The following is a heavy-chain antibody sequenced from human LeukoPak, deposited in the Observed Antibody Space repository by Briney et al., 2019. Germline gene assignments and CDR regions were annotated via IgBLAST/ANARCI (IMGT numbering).Heavy chain of an antibody. J-gene: IGHJ4*02. CDR2: INHSGST. D-gene: IGHD4-17*01. V-gene: IGHV4-34*01. Sequence: NPSETLSLTCAVYGGSFSGYYWSWIRQPPGKGLEWIGEINHSGSTNYNPSLKSRVTISVDTSKNQFSLKLSSVTAADTAVYYCARYGDYFRGYYFDYWGQGTLVTVSS. CDR3: ARYGDYFRGYYFDY. CDR1: GGSFSGYY.